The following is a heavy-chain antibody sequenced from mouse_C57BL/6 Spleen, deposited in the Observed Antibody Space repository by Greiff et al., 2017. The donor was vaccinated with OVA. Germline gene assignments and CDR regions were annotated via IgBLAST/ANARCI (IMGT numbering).Heavy chain of an antibody. V-gene: IGHV14-4*01. Sequence: LVESGAELVRPGASVKLSCTASGFNIKDDYMHWVKQRPEQGLEWIGWIDPENGDTEYASKFQGKATITADTSSNTAYLQLSSLTSEDTAVYYCTTNWDWYFDVWGTGTTVTVSS. CDR2: IDPENGDT. CDR1: GFNIKDDY. J-gene: IGHJ1*03. D-gene: IGHD4-1*01. CDR3: TTNWDWYFDV.